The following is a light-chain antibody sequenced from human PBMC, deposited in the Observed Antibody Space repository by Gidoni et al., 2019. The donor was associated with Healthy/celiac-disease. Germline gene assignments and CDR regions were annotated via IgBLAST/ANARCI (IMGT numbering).Light chain of an antibody. J-gene: IGKJ3*01. CDR3: MQALQTPPFT. V-gene: IGKV2-28*01. CDR2: LGS. CDR1: QSLLHSNGYNY. Sequence: DIVITQSPLPLPVTPGEPASISCRSSQSLLHSNGYNYLDWYLQKPGQSPQLLIYLGSNRASGVPDRFSGSGSGTDFTLKISRVEAEDVGVYYCMQALQTPPFTFGPGTKVDIK.